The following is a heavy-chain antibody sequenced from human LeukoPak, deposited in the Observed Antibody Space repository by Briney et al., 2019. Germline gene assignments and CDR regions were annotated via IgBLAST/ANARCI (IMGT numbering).Heavy chain of an antibody. D-gene: IGHD6-13*01. J-gene: IGHJ6*02. CDR1: GFTFSSYA. CDR2: ISGSGGST. CDR3: AKGIAAAVYYYYGMDV. V-gene: IGHV3-23*01. Sequence: GGSLRLSCAASGFTFSSYAMSWVRQAPGKGLEWVSAISGSGGSTYYADSVKGRFTISRDNSKNTLYLQMNSLRAEDTAVYYCAKGIAAAVYYYYGMDVWGQGTTVTVS.